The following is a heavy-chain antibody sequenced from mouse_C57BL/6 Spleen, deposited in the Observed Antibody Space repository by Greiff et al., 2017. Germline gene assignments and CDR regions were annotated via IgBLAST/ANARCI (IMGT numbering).Heavy chain of an antibody. J-gene: IGHJ4*01. CDR1: GFTFSSYT. V-gene: IGHV5-9*01. CDR2: ISGGGGNT. D-gene: IGHD1-1*01. CDR3: ARLDYYGSGGYAMDY. Sequence: DVMLVESGGGLVKPGGSLKLSCAASGFTFSSYTMSWVRQTPEKRLEWVATISGGGGNTYYPDSVKGRFTISSDNAKNTLYLQMSSLRSEDTALYYCARLDYYGSGGYAMDYWGQGTSVTVSS.